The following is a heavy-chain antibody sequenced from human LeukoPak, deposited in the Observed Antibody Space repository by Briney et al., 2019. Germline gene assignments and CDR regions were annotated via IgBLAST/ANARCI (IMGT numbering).Heavy chain of an antibody. CDR3: ARRGYYDSSGYSDY. CDR1: GGSISSSSYY. D-gene: IGHD3-22*01. J-gene: IGHJ4*02. CDR2: IYYSGST. Sequence: SETLSLTCTVSGGSISSSSYYWGWIRQPPGKGLEWIGSIYYSGSTYYNPSLKSRVTISVDTSKNQFSLKLSSVTAADTAVYYCARRGYYDSSGYSDYWGQGTLVTVSS. V-gene: IGHV4-39*01.